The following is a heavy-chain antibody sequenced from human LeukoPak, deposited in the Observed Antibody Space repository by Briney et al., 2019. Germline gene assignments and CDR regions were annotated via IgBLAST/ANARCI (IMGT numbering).Heavy chain of an antibody. CDR2: ISYDGSNK. D-gene: IGHD3-22*01. J-gene: IGHJ5*02. Sequence: PGGSLRLSCAASGFTFSNYGLHWVRQAPGKGLEWVAVISYDGSNKYYADSVKGRFTISRDNSKNTLYLQMNSLRAEDTAVYYCAKSAPSGYHATWGQGTLVTVSS. CDR3: AKSAPSGYHAT. V-gene: IGHV3-30*18. CDR1: GFTFSNYG.